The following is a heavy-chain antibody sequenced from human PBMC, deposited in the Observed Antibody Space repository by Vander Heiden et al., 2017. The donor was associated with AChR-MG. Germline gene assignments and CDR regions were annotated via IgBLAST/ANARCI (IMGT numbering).Heavy chain of an antibody. CDR2: IYYRGST. D-gene: IGHD3-22*01. CDR3: GFSMIVVVPGAFDI. V-gene: IGHV4-39*01. J-gene: IGHJ3*02. Sequence: QLQLQESGPGLVQPSETLSLTCTVSGGSISSSSYYWGWIRQPPGKGLEWIGSIYYRGSTYYNPSLKGRVTISGDTSKNQFSLKLSSVTAADTAVYYCGFSMIVVVPGAFDIWGQGTMVTVSS. CDR1: GGSISSSSYY.